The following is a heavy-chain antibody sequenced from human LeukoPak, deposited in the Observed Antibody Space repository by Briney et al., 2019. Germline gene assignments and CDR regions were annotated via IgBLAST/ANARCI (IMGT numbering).Heavy chain of an antibody. CDR1: GFTFSSYA. V-gene: IGHV3-30*04. CDR2: ISYDGSNK. Sequence: GGSLRLSCAASGFTFSSYAMHWVRQAPGKGLEWVAVISYDGSNKYYADSVKGRFTISRDNSKNTLYLQMNSLRAEDTAVYYCARDKGGQWLGAFDIWGQGTMVTVSS. D-gene: IGHD6-19*01. J-gene: IGHJ3*02. CDR3: ARDKGGQWLGAFDI.